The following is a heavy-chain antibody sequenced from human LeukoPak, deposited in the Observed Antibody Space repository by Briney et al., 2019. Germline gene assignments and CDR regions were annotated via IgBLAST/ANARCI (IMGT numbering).Heavy chain of an antibody. Sequence: PGGSLRLSRAASGFTFSNYWMSWVRQAPGKGLEWVANINQDESEKYYVDSVKGRFTISRDNAKSSLYLQMNSLRVEDMAVYYCARDPVYYDSGNNRGSLDYWGQGTLVTVSS. D-gene: IGHD3-10*01. J-gene: IGHJ4*02. CDR3: ARDPVYYDSGNNRGSLDY. CDR2: INQDESEK. V-gene: IGHV3-7*01. CDR1: GFTFSNYW.